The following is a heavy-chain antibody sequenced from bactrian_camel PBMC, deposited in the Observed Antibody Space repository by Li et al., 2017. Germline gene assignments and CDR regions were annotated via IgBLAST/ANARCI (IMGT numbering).Heavy chain of an antibody. J-gene: IGHJ6*01. CDR1: EVLSSHYD. CDR2: IDSDGGAT. CDR3: AADRGYGLDCDDASGY. V-gene: IGHV3S40*01. D-gene: IGHD3*01. Sequence: DVQLVESGVSSVQAGGSLRLSCTGSEVLSSHYDMSWARQASGKGLEWVSAIDSDGGATVYVDSVKGRFTISRDNAKNTVYLEMNSLKPDDTGVYYCAADRGYGLDCDDASGYWGQGTQVTVS.